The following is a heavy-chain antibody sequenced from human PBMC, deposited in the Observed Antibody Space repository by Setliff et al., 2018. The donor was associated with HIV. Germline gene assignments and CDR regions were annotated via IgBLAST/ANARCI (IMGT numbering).Heavy chain of an antibody. CDR1: GYTFTNYW. V-gene: IGHV5-51*01. Sequence: PGESLKISCRASGYTFTNYWIGWVRQMPGQGLEWIGVIYPGDSVTRYGPSFQGQVFISADRSITTAYLEWSSLKPSDTAMYDCIRRRRAPGTEDLEDVWGQGTLVTVSS. CDR2: IYPGDSVT. D-gene: IGHD1-26*01. J-gene: IGHJ4*02. CDR3: IRRRRAPGTEDLEDV.